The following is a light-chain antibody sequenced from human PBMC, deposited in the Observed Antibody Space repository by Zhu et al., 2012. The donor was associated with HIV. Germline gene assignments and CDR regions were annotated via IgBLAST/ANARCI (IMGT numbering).Light chain of an antibody. CDR2: GAF. Sequence: EIVLTQSPATLSLSPGERATLSCRASQSVSIYLAWYQQKPGQAPRLLIYGAFTRATGIPARFSGRGSGTEFTLTISSLQSEDFAVYYCQQYSDWPLTFGGGTKGGDQT. V-gene: IGKV3-15*01. J-gene: IGKJ4*01. CDR3: QQYSDWPLT. CDR1: QSVSIY.